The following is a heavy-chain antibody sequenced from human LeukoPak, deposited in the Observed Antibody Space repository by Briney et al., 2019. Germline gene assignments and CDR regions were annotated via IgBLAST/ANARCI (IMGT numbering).Heavy chain of an antibody. V-gene: IGHV3-23*01. J-gene: IGHJ3*02. CDR1: GFTFSSSA. Sequence: PGGSLRLSCAASGFTFSSSAMSWVRQAPGKGLEWVSSISGSGGSTYYADSVKGRFTISRDNSKNTLYLQMNSLRAEDTAVCYCAKCSGGSCYDAFDIWGQGTMVTVSS. CDR2: ISGSGGST. CDR3: AKCSGGSCYDAFDI. D-gene: IGHD2-15*01.